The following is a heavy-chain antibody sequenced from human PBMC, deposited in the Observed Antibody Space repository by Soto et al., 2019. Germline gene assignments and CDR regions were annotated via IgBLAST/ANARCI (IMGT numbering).Heavy chain of an antibody. Sequence: QVQLVQSGAEVKKPGSSVKVSCKASGGTFSSYTISWVRQAPGQGREWMGRIIPILGIANYAQKFQGRVTITADKSTSTAYMELSSLRAEDTAVYYCGRGLRYFDWIKGGAVDYWGQGTLVTVSS. J-gene: IGHJ4*02. V-gene: IGHV1-69*02. CDR2: IIPILGIA. CDR1: GGTFSSYT. CDR3: GRGLRYFDWIKGGAVDY. D-gene: IGHD3-9*01.